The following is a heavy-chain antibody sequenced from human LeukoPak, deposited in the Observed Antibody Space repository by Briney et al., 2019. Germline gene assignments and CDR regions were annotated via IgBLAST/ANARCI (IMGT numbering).Heavy chain of an antibody. D-gene: IGHD5-18*01. CDR2: IYYSGST. CDR3: ARLGYTDGYYFDY. V-gene: IGHV4-39*01. CDR1: GGSISSSSYY. J-gene: IGHJ4*02. Sequence: SETLSLTCTVSGGSISSSSYYWGWIRQPPGKGLEWIGSIYYSGSTYYNPSLKSRVTISVDTSENQFSLKLTSVTAADTAVYYCARLGYTDGYYFDYWGQGTLVTVSS.